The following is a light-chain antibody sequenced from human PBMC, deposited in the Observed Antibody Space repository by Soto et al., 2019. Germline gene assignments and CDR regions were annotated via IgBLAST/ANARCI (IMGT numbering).Light chain of an antibody. CDR2: DAS. Sequence: EIVLIQSPSTLSWSPGERATLSCRASRSVSSYLAWYQQKPCQAPRLLIYDASTRATGIPARFSGSGSGTDFTLTISSLEPEDFAVYYCQQRSNWPTFGQGTKVDI. V-gene: IGKV3-11*01. J-gene: IGKJ1*01. CDR3: QQRSNWPT. CDR1: RSVSSY.